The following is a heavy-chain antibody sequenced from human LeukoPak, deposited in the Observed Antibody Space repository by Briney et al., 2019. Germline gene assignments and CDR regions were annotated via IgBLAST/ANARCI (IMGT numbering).Heavy chain of an antibody. Sequence: PGGSLRLSCAASGFTFSSSWMTWVRQAPGKGLEWVASINQDGGEIRYVDSVKGRFTISRDNAKNSLYLQMNSLRAEDTAVYYCAELGITMIGGVWGKGTTVTISS. CDR3: AELGITMIGGV. V-gene: IGHV3-7*01. CDR2: INQDGGEI. D-gene: IGHD3-10*02. CDR1: GFTFSSSW. J-gene: IGHJ6*04.